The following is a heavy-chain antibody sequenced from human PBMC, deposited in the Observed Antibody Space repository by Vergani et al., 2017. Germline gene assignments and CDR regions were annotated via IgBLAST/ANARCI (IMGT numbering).Heavy chain of an antibody. CDR1: GGSISSYY. D-gene: IGHD3-10*01. CDR3: ARDGSYGSGKNWFDP. J-gene: IGHJ5*02. Sequence: QVQLQESGPGLVKPSETLSLTCTVPGGSISSYYWSWIRQPPGKGLEWIGYIYYSGSTNYNPSLKSRVTISVDTSKNQFSLKLSSVTAADTAVYYCARDGSYGSGKNWFDPWGQGTLVTVSS. CDR2: IYYSGST. V-gene: IGHV4-59*01.